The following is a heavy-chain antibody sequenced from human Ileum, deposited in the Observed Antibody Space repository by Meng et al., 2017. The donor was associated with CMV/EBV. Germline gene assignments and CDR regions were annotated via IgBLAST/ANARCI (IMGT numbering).Heavy chain of an antibody. CDR1: GFTFSDYY. CDR2: ISGDGRTI. CDR3: ARDVGPYGHFEY. V-gene: IGHV3-11*01. D-gene: IGHD4-17*01. J-gene: IGHJ4*02. Sequence: SCAASGFTFSDYYMSWIRQAPGKGLEWVSYISGDGRTIYYADSVKGRFTISRDNAKNSLYLQMNSLRAEDTAVYYCARDVGPYGHFEYWGQGTLVTVSS.